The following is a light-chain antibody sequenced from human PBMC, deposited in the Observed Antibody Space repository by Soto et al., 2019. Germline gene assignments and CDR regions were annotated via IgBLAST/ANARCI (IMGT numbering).Light chain of an antibody. CDR3: CSYAGSSTSVV. Sequence: QSTLTQPASVSGSPGQSITISCTGTSSDVGSYNLVSWYQQHPGKAPKLVIYEDSKRPSGVSNRFSGSKSGTTASLTISGLQAEDEADYYCCSYAGSSTSVVFGGGTKLTVL. CDR2: EDS. CDR1: SSDVGSYNL. J-gene: IGLJ2*01. V-gene: IGLV2-23*01.